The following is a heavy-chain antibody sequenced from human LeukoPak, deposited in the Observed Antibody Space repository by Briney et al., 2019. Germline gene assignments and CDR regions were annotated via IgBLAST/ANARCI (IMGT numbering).Heavy chain of an antibody. CDR2: IKQDGSEK. Sequence: PGGSLRLSCAASGFTFSSYWMSWVRQAPGKGLEWVANIKQDGSEKYYVDSVKGRFTISRDNAKNSLYLQMNSLRAEDTAVYYCARDRKVAGKGYWFDPWGQGTLVTVSS. V-gene: IGHV3-7*01. D-gene: IGHD6-19*01. CDR3: ARDRKVAGKGYWFDP. CDR1: GFTFSSYW. J-gene: IGHJ5*02.